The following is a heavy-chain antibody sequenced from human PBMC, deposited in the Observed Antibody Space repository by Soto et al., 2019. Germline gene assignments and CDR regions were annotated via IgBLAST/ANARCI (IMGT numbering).Heavy chain of an antibody. V-gene: IGHV1-18*01. J-gene: IGHJ6*02. Sequence: QVQLVQSGGEVKKPGASVKVSCKASGYTFTSYGVSWVRQAPGQGLEWMGWVSVFKGTTNYAQKFQGKVTMTTDTSASTPHMELSSLRSDDTAVYYCAREGSTIKTDDYSYYGMDVWGQGTTVTVSS. CDR1: GYTFTSYG. D-gene: IGHD5-12*01. CDR2: VSVFKGTT. CDR3: AREGSTIKTDDYSYYGMDV.